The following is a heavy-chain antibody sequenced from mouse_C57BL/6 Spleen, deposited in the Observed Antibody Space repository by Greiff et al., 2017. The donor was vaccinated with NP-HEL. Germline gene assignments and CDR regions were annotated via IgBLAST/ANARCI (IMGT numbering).Heavy chain of an antibody. Sequence: VQLQQSGAELARPGASVKLSCKASGYTFTSYGISWVKQRTGQGLEWIGEIYPRSGNTYYNEKFKGKATLTADKSSSTAYMGLRSLTSEDSAVYFCATAQASFAYWGQGTLVTVSA. J-gene: IGHJ3*01. CDR2: IYPRSGNT. CDR3: ATAQASFAY. CDR1: GYTFTSYG. D-gene: IGHD3-2*02. V-gene: IGHV1-81*01.